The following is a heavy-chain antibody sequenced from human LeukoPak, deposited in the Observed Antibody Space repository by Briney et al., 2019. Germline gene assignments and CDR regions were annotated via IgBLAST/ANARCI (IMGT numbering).Heavy chain of an antibody. V-gene: IGHV3-30*18. Sequence: LRLSCTASGFTFSSYGMHWVRQAPGKGLEWVAVISYDGSNKYYADSVKGRFTISRDNSKNTLYLQMNSLRAEDTAVYYCAKGFYDFVTPDYWGQGTLVTVSS. CDR1: GFTFSSYG. J-gene: IGHJ4*02. CDR2: ISYDGSNK. D-gene: IGHD3-3*01. CDR3: AKGFYDFVTPDY.